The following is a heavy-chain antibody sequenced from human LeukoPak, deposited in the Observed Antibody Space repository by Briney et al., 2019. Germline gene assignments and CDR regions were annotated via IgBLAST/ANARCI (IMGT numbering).Heavy chain of an antibody. CDR3: ARGSDYYGSGSYYSIDY. CDR2: ISYDGSNK. Sequence: GRSLRLSCEASGFTFSSYAMHWVRQAPGKGLEWVAVISYDGSNKYYADSVKGRFTISRDNSKNTLYLQMNSLRAEDTAVYYCARGSDYYGSGSYYSIDYWGQGTLVTVSA. J-gene: IGHJ4*02. V-gene: IGHV3-30*04. D-gene: IGHD3-10*01. CDR1: GFTFSSYA.